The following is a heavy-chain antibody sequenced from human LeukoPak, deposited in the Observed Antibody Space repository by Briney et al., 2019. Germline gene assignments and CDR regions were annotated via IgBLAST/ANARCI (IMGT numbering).Heavy chain of an antibody. CDR1: GGSFSGYY. D-gene: IGHD3-9*01. Sequence: ETLSLTCAVYGGSFSGYYWSWIRQPPGKGLEWVSVIYSGSSTYYADSVKGRFNISRDISKNTVYLQMNSLRAEDTAVYYCARSGVLRYFGNSWGQGTLVTVSS. CDR2: IYSGSST. V-gene: IGHV3-66*01. CDR3: ARSGVLRYFGNS. J-gene: IGHJ4*02.